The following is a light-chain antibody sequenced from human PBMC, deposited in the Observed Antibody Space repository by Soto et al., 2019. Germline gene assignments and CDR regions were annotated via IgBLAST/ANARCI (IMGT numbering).Light chain of an antibody. Sequence: QSALTQPASVSGSLGQSITVSCTGTSSDVGGFNYVSWYQQHPGIAPKLMIYDVSNRPSGVSNRFSGSKSGNTASLTISGLQAEDEADYYCNSYTSSSAFVVFGGGTKLTVL. V-gene: IGLV2-14*01. CDR3: NSYTSSSAFVV. J-gene: IGLJ2*01. CDR1: SSDVGGFNY. CDR2: DVS.